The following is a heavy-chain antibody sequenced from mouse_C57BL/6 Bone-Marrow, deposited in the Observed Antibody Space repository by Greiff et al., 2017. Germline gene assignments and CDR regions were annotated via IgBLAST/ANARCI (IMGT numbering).Heavy chain of an antibody. CDR1: GYTFNSYW. D-gene: IGHD4-1*01. J-gene: IGHJ2*01. CDR3: ARSGPLGRNFDY. V-gene: IGHV1-55*01. CDR2: IYPTSGRT. Sequence: QVQLKQPGAELVKPGASVKMSCTASGYTFNSYWITWVKQRPGQGLEWIGDIYPTSGRTKYNEKLQSKAILTVDTSSNTTYMQLSSLTSEYSAVFYCARSGPLGRNFDYWGQGTTLTVSS.